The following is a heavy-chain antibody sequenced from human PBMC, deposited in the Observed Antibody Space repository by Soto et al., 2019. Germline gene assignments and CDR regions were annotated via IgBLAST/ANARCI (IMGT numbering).Heavy chain of an antibody. D-gene: IGHD3-10*01. V-gene: IGHV4-31*03. J-gene: IGHJ5*02. Sequence: SETLSLTCTVSGGSISSGGYYWSWIRQHPGKGLEWIGYIYYSGSTYYNPSLKSRVTISVDTSKNQFSLKLSSVTAADTAVYYCARGSAGRSSWFDPWGQGTLGTVSS. CDR3: ARGSAGRSSWFDP. CDR1: GGSISSGGYY. CDR2: IYYSGST.